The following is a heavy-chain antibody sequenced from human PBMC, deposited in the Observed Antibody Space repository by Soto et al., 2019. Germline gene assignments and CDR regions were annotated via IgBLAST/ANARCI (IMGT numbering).Heavy chain of an antibody. CDR1: GGSISSGDYY. CDR2: IYYSGST. V-gene: IGHV4-30-4*01. Sequence: KPSETLSLTCTVSGGSISSGDYYWSWIRQPPGKGLEWIGYIYYSGSTYYNPSLKSRVTISVDTSNNHVSLKLSSVPAVGTAVYFCARGSPYRYYDFWSGTRWFDPWGQGTLVTSPQ. D-gene: IGHD3-3*01. J-gene: IGHJ5*02. CDR3: ARGSPYRYYDFWSGTRWFDP.